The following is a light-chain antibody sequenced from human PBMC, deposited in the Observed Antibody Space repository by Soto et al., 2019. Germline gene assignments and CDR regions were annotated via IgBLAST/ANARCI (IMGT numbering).Light chain of an antibody. V-gene: IGKV3-20*01. CDR2: GAS. J-gene: IGKJ4*01. CDR3: QQYNSWPLT. CDR1: QSISGSF. Sequence: EIVMSQSPATLSVSPGERATLSCRASQSISGSFLAWYQQKPGQAPGLLIYGASSRATGIPDRFSGSGSGTDFTLTISRLEPEDFAVYYCQQYNSWPLTFGGRTK.